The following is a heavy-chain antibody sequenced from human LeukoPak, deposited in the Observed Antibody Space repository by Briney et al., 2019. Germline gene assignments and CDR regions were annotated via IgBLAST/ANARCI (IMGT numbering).Heavy chain of an antibody. CDR1: GFIFSNYG. Sequence: GGSLRLSCVASGFIFSNYGMSWVRQVPGKGLEWVSSVRVDGHATFYADSVKGRFTISRDNSKNTLYLQMNSLRAEDTAVYYCVTAPYGDYYYYMDVWGKGTTVTVSS. CDR2: VRVDGHAT. V-gene: IGHV3-23*01. CDR3: VTAPYGDYYYYMDV. J-gene: IGHJ6*03. D-gene: IGHD4-17*01.